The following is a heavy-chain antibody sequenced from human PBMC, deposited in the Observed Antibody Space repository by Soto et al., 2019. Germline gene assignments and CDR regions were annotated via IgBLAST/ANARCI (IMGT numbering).Heavy chain of an antibody. CDR3: GRLDSSYYFDY. D-gene: IGHD3-22*01. V-gene: IGHV5-51*01. CDR2: IYPGDSDT. Sequence: PGEYLKISCKGSGYTFTTYWIGWVRQMPGKGLEWMGIIYPGDSDTTYSPSFQGQVTISADKSISTAYLQWNSLKASDSAMYYCGRLDSSYYFDYWGQGTLVTVSS. CDR1: GYTFTTYW. J-gene: IGHJ4*02.